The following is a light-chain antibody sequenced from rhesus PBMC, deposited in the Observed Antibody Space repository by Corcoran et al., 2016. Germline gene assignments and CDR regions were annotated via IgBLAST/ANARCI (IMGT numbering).Light chain of an antibody. CDR2: GAS. J-gene: IGKJ1*01. CDR1: QSVGSY. Sequence: ETVVTQSPATLALSPGERATLSCRASQSVGSYLAWYQQKPGQAPRLLIYGASSRATGIPDRVSGSGSGTDFTLTISSLEPEDVGVYYRQQSSNLWTFGQGTKVEIK. V-gene: IGKV3-24*04. CDR3: QQSSNLWT.